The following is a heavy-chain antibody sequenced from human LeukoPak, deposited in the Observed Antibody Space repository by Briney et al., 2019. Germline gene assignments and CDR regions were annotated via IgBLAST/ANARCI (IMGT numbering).Heavy chain of an antibody. CDR2: INHSGST. Sequence: SETLSLTCAVYGGSFSGYYWSWIRQPPGKGLEWIGEINHSGSTNYNPSLKSRVTISVDTSKNQFSLKLSSVTAADTAVYYCARRRGYSYGYLGKQSDYWGQGTLVTVSS. J-gene: IGHJ4*02. V-gene: IGHV4-34*01. D-gene: IGHD5-18*01. CDR3: ARRRGYSYGYLGKQSDY. CDR1: GGSFSGYY.